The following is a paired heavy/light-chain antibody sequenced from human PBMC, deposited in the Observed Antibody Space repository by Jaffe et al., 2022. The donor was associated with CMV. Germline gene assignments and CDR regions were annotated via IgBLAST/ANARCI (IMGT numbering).Heavy chain of an antibody. Sequence: QVTLKESGPVLVKPTETLTLTCTVSGFSLSNARMGVSWIRQPPGKALEWLAHIFSNDEKSYSTSLKSRLTISKDTSKSQVVLTMTNMDPVDTATYYCARIGYSYGAYYYDSSGYFDAFDIWGQGTMVTVSS. CDR2: IFSNDEK. CDR3: ARIGYSYGAYYYDSSGYFDAFDI. V-gene: IGHV2-26*01. D-gene: IGHD3-22*01. J-gene: IGHJ3*02. CDR1: GFSLSNARMG.
Light chain of an antibody. CDR3: MQATQNQYT. J-gene: IGKJ2*01. CDR1: QSLVHSDGNTY. Sequence: DIVMTQTPLSSPVTLGQPASISCRSSQSLVHSDGNTYLSWLQQRPGQPPRLLIYKISNRFSGVPDRFSGSGAGTDFTLKISRVEAEDVGVYYCMQATQNQYTFGQGTKLEIK. CDR2: KIS. V-gene: IGKV2-24*01.